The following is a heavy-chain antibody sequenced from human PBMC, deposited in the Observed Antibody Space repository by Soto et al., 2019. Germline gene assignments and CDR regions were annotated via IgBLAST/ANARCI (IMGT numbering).Heavy chain of an antibody. D-gene: IGHD6-13*01. V-gene: IGHV4-30-4*01. CDR2: IYYSGST. CDR1: GGSISSGDYY. Sequence: PSETLSLTCTVSGGSISSGDYYWSWIRQPPGKGLEWIGYIYYSGSTYYNPSLKSRVTISVDTSKNQFSLKLSSVTAADTAVYYCARERIAAAGRESGIVDYWGQGTLVTVSS. J-gene: IGHJ4*02. CDR3: ARERIAAAGRESGIVDY.